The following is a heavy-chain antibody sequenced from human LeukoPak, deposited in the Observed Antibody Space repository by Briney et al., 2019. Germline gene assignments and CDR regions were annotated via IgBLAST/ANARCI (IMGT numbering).Heavy chain of an antibody. CDR1: GGSFSGYY. J-gene: IGHJ4*02. D-gene: IGHD6-13*01. V-gene: IGHV4-34*01. CDR2: INHSGST. CDR3: ARGIAAAGPLDY. Sequence: SETLSLTCAVYGGSFSGYYWSWIRQPPGKGLEWIGEINHSGSTNYNPSPKSRVTISVDTSKNQFSLKLSSVTAADTAVYYCARGIAAAGPLDYWGQGTLVTVSS.